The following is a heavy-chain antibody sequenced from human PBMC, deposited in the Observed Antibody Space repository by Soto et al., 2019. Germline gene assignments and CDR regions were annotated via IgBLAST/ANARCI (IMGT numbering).Heavy chain of an antibody. Sequence: VRLSCSASGFTFSSYAMHWVRQAPGKGLEYVSAISSNGGSTYYADSVKGRFTISRDNSKNTLYLQMSSLRAEDTAVYYCVKGMTDFWSGYYDNWFDPWGQGTLVTVSS. CDR3: VKGMTDFWSGYYDNWFDP. J-gene: IGHJ5*02. V-gene: IGHV3-64D*06. D-gene: IGHD3-3*01. CDR2: ISSNGGST. CDR1: GFTFSSYA.